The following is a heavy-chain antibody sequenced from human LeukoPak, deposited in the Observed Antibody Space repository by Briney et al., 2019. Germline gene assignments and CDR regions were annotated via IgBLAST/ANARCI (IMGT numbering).Heavy chain of an antibody. CDR3: ARDRRPPYDSSGPAHFDY. D-gene: IGHD3-22*01. V-gene: IGHV4-39*07. CDR1: GGSISSSSYY. Sequence: PSETLSLTCTVSGGSISSSSYYWGWIRQPPGKGLEWIGSIYYSGSTYYNPSLKSRVTISVDTPKNQFSLKLSSVTAADTAVYYCARDRRPPYDSSGPAHFDYWGQGTLVTVSS. J-gene: IGHJ4*02. CDR2: IYYSGST.